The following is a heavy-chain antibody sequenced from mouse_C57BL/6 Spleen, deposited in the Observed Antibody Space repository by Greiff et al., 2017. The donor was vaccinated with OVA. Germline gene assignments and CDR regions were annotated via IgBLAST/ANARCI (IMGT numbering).Heavy chain of an antibody. CDR1: GFTFSSYA. J-gene: IGHJ4*01. V-gene: IGHV5-4*01. D-gene: IGHD2-5*01. CDR3: ARDRTYYSNYEAMDY. CDR2: ISDGGSYT. Sequence: DVKLVESGGGLVKSGGSLKLSCAASGFTFSSYAMSWVRQTPEKRLEWVATISDGGSYTYYPDNVKGRFTISRDNAKNNLYLQMSHLKSEDTAMYYCARDRTYYSNYEAMDYWGQGTSVTVSS.